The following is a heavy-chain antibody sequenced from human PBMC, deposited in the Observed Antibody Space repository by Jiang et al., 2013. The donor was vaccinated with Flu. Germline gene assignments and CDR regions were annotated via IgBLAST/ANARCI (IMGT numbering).Heavy chain of an antibody. CDR3: ASIVGATPNRNDAFDI. CDR1: GYSFTSYW. J-gene: IGHJ3*02. Sequence: GAEVKKPGESLRISCKGSGYSFTSYWISWVRQMPGKGLEWMGRIDPSDSYTNYSPSFQGHVTISADKSISTAYLQWSSLKASDTAMYYCASIVGATPNRNDAFDIWGQGTMVTVSS. CDR2: IDPSDSYT. D-gene: IGHD1-26*01. V-gene: IGHV5-10-1*01.